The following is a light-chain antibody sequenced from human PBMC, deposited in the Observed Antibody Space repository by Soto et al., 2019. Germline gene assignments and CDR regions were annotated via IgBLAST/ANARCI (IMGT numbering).Light chain of an antibody. CDR1: SSDVGGYNY. CDR2: EVN. V-gene: IGLV2-14*01. CDR3: TSYTSSNTPV. Sequence: QSVLTQPASVSGSPGQSITISCTGTSSDVGGYNYVSWYQQHPGKAPKLMIYEVNNRPSGVSNRFSGSKSGNTASLTISGLQAEDESYYYCTSYTSSNTPVFGGGTKLTVL. J-gene: IGLJ3*02.